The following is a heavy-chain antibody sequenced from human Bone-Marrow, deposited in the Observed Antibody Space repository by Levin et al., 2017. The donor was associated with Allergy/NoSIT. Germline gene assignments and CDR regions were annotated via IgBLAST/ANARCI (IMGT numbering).Heavy chain of an antibody. CDR1: GESFSGYY. CDR2: INHYGTT. D-gene: IGHD3-3*01. CDR3: ARGVRFLDKKYYYYYYYMDV. V-gene: IGHV4-34*01. J-gene: IGHJ6*03. Sequence: SSETLSLTCAVYGESFSGYYWSWIRQPPGKGLEWIGEINHYGTTNYNPSLESRLTISVDTSKNQFSLKLSSVTAADTALYYCARGVRFLDKKYYYYYYYMDVWGKGTTVTVSS.